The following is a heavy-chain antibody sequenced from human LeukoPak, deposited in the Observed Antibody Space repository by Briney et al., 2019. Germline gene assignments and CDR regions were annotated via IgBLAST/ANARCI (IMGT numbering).Heavy chain of an antibody. CDR1: GFTFSSYW. CDR2: INSDGSST. J-gene: IGHJ4*02. CDR3: ARVLEPYGDHSHSVDH. D-gene: IGHD4-17*01. Sequence: GGSLRLSCAASGFTFSSYWMHWVRQAPGKGLVWVSRINSDGSSTSYADSVKGRFIISRDNAKNTLYLQMNSLRAEDTAVYYCARVLEPYGDHSHSVDHWGQGTLVTVSS. V-gene: IGHV3-74*01.